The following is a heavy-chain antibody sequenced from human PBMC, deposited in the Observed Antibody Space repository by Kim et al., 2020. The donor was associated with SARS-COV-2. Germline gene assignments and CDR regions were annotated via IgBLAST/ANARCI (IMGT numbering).Heavy chain of an antibody. Sequence: SETLSLTCTVSGGSISSSSYYWGWIRQPPGKGLEWIGSIYYSGSTYYNPSLKSRVTISVDTSKNQFSLKLSSVTAADTAVYYCARPHYYDSSGYYLVAFDIWGQGTMVTVSS. CDR1: GGSISSSSYY. J-gene: IGHJ3*02. CDR2: IYYSGST. D-gene: IGHD3-22*01. CDR3: ARPHYYDSSGYYLVAFDI. V-gene: IGHV4-39*01.